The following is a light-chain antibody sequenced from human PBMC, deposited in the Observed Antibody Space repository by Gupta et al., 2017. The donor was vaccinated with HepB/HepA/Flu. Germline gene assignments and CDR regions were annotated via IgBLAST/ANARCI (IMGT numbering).Light chain of an antibody. CDR2: GKN. Sequence: SSALTQDPAVSVALGQTVRITCQGDSVRRFYASWYQQKPGQAPILLIYGKNNRPSGIPDRFSGSNSGNTASLTITAAQAEDEADYYCNSRDSSGNHVVFGGGTKLTVL. CDR3: NSRDSSGNHVV. J-gene: IGLJ2*01. CDR1: SVRRFY. V-gene: IGLV3-19*01.